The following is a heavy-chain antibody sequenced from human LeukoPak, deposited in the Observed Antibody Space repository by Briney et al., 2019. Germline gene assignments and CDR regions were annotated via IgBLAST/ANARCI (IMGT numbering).Heavy chain of an antibody. V-gene: IGHV4-59*01. CDR2: IYHSGNT. CDR1: GGYISSYY. CDR3: ARGTGYSSMTF. J-gene: IGHJ4*02. Sequence: SETLSLTCTVSGGYISSYYWSWIRQPPGKGLEWIGYIYHSGNTKYNPSLKSRVTISVDTSKNQFSLNLNSVTAADTAVYYCARGTGYSSMTFWGQGTLVTVSS. D-gene: IGHD6-13*01.